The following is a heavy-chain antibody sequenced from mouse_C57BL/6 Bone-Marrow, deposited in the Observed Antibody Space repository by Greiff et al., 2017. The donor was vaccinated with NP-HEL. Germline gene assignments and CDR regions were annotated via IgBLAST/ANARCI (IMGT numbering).Heavy chain of an antibody. J-gene: IGHJ1*03. CDR2: IYPGSGST. V-gene: IGHV1-55*01. Sequence: VQLQQPGAELVKPGASVKMSCKASGYTFTSYWITWVKQRPGQGLEWIGDIYPGSGSTNYNEKFKSKATLTVDTSSRAAYMKLSSLTSEDSAVYYCASGDFDVWGTGTTVTVSS. CDR3: ASGDFDV. CDR1: GYTFTSYW.